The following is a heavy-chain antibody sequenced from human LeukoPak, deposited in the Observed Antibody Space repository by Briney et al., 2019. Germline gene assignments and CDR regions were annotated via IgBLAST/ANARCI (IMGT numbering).Heavy chain of an antibody. CDR1: GFTFSSYS. Sequence: GGSLRLSCAASGFTFSSYSMNWVRQAPGKGLEWVSSISSSSSYIYYADSVKGRFTISRDNAKNSLYLQMNSLRAEDTAVYYCARDSEDYDILTGYYKSGNWFDPWGQGTLVTVSS. V-gene: IGHV3-21*01. CDR2: ISSSSSYI. CDR3: ARDSEDYDILTGYYKSGNWFDP. D-gene: IGHD3-9*01. J-gene: IGHJ5*02.